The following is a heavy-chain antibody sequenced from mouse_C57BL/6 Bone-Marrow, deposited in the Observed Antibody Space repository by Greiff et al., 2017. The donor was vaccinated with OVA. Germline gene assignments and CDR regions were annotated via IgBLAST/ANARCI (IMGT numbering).Heavy chain of an antibody. CDR1: GFTFSSYG. D-gene: IGHD2-3*01. J-gene: IGHJ4*01. CDR2: ISSGGSYT. CDR3: ARRFLYYYAMDY. Sequence: EVQLVESGGDLVKPGGSLKLSCAASGFTFSSYGMSWVRQTPDKRLEWVATISSGGSYTYYPDSVKGRFTISRDNAKNTLYLQMSSLKSEDTAMYYCARRFLYYYAMDYWGQGTSVTV. V-gene: IGHV5-6*01.